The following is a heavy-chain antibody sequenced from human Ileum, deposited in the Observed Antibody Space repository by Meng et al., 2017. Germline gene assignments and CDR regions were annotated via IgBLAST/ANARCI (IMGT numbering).Heavy chain of an antibody. CDR2: INHSGST. V-gene: IGHV4-34*01. D-gene: IGHD3-22*01. CDR3: ARGGHDSSGYYSFDY. CDR1: GVSFSGDY. Sequence: QGELTQWGGGLLKPSEPLSLPCAVYGVSFSGDYWSWIRQPPGKGLEWIGEINHSGSTNYTPSLKSRVTISVDTSKNQFSLKLSSVTAADTAVYYCARGGHDSSGYYSFDYWGQGTLVTVSS. J-gene: IGHJ4*02.